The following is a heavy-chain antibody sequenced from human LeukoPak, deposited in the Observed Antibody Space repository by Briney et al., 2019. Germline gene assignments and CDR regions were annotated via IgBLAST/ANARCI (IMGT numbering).Heavy chain of an antibody. CDR2: ISDSDHST. CDR1: GFTFSSYS. J-gene: IGHJ4*02. CDR3: AKVEYADSGSYRFDY. V-gene: IGHV3-23*01. D-gene: IGHD3-10*01. Sequence: GGSLRLSCAASGFTFSSYSMNWVRQAPGKGLEWVSAISDSDHSTYYADSVKGRFTISRDNSKNTLYLQMNSLRAEDTAVYYCAKVEYADSGSYRFDYWGQGTLVTVSS.